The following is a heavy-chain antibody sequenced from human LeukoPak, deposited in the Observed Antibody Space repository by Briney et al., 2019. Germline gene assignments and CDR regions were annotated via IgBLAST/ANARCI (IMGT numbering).Heavy chain of an antibody. CDR2: IKQDGSEK. V-gene: IGHV3-7*01. CDR3: ARAPSGTTPIGYYYHYMDV. Sequence: PGGSLRLSCAASGFTFNSYWMTWVRQAPGKGLEWVANIKQDGSEKYYVDSVKGRFTISRDNAKNSLYLQMNSLRAEDTAVYYCARAPSGTTPIGYYYHYMDVWGKGTTVTVSS. J-gene: IGHJ6*03. D-gene: IGHD1-7*01. CDR1: GFTFNSYW.